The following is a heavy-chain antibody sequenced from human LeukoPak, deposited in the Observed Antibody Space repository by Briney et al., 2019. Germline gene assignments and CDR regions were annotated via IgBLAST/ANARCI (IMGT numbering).Heavy chain of an antibody. V-gene: IGHV1-2*06. CDR3: ARAVVGYCSGGSCSLFDY. Sequence: EASVTVSCKASGYTFTGYYMHWVRQAPGQGLEWMGRINPNSGGTNYAQKFQGRVTMTRDTSISTAYMELSRLRSDDTAVYYCARAVVGYCSGGSCSLFDYWGQGTLVTVSS. D-gene: IGHD2-15*01. J-gene: IGHJ4*02. CDR1: GYTFTGYY. CDR2: INPNSGGT.